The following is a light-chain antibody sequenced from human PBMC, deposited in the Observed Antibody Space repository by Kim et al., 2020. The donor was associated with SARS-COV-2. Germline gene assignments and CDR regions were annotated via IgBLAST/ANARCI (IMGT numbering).Light chain of an antibody. J-gene: IGKJ5*01. CDR1: QTIGRY. CDR2: AAS. Sequence: DIQMTQSPSSLSASLGDRVTLTCRASQTIGRYLNWYQQQPGKAPKLLIYAASSLQNGVSSRFGGSGSGTDFSLTINDVQPEDIATYYCQQAYRIPLTFGEGTKVEIK. CDR3: QQAYRIPLT. V-gene: IGKV1-39*01.